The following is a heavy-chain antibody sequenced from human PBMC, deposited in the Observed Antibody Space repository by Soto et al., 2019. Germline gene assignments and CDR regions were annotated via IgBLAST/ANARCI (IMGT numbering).Heavy chain of an antibody. CDR1: GFTFSNAW. Sequence: GGSLRLSCAASGFTFSNAWMSWVRQAPGKGLEWVGRIKSKTDGGTTDYAAPVKGRFTISRDDSKNTLYLQMNSLKTEDTAVYYCTTAKQRYSYGRYWGQGTLVTVSS. J-gene: IGHJ4*02. CDR2: IKSKTDGGTT. D-gene: IGHD5-18*01. CDR3: TTAKQRYSYGRY. V-gene: IGHV3-15*01.